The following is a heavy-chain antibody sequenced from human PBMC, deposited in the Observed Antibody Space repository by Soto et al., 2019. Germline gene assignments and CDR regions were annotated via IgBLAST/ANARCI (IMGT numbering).Heavy chain of an antibody. CDR3: VRDSHGDY. CDR1: GFIFSNYW. CDR2: IDHDGAT. V-gene: IGHV3-74*01. Sequence: EVQLVESGGGLVQPGGSLRLSCAGSGFIFSNYWMHWVRQAPGKGLEWVSRIDHDGATDYGGLVRGRFNISRDNAENTLYLQMNSLSPEDTAVYYCVRDSHGDYWGQGTLVTVSS. J-gene: IGHJ4*02.